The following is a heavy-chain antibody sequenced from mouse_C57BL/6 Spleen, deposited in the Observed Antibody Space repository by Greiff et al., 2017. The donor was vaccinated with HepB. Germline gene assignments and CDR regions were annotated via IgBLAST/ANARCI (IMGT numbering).Heavy chain of an antibody. Sequence: QVQLQQSGAELVRPGASVKLSCKASGYTFTDYYINWVKQRPGQGLEWIARIYPGSGNTYYNEKFKGKATLTAEKSSSTAYMQLSSLTSEDSAVYFCARAKGYEGFDYWGQGTTLTVSS. D-gene: IGHD2-14*01. V-gene: IGHV1-76*01. CDR2: IYPGSGNT. CDR3: ARAKGYEGFDY. CDR1: GYTFTDYY. J-gene: IGHJ2*01.